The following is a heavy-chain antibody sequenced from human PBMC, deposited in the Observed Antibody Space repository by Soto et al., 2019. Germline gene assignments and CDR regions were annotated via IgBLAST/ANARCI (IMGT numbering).Heavy chain of an antibody. J-gene: IGHJ4*02. Sequence: ASVKVSCKASGYIFTIYLMHRVRQAPGQRLEWMGWINAGNGNTKYSQKFQGRVTITRDTSASTAYMELSSLRSEDTAVYYCARDYGYSGSSLDYWGQGTLVTVSS. D-gene: IGHD3-22*01. CDR3: ARDYGYSGSSLDY. V-gene: IGHV1-3*01. CDR2: INAGNGNT. CDR1: GYIFTIYL.